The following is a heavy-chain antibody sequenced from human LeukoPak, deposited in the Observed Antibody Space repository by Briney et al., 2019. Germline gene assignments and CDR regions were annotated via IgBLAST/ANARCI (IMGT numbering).Heavy chain of an antibody. V-gene: IGHV3-30*03. D-gene: IGHD5-12*01. CDR3: ARTYDSGDY. Sequence: GGSLRLSCAASGFTFSSYGMHWVRQAPGKGLEWVAVISYDGSNKYYADSVKGRFTISRDNSKNTLYLQMNSLRAEDTAVYYCARTYDSGDYWGQGTLVTVSS. J-gene: IGHJ4*02. CDR1: GFTFSSYG. CDR2: ISYDGSNK.